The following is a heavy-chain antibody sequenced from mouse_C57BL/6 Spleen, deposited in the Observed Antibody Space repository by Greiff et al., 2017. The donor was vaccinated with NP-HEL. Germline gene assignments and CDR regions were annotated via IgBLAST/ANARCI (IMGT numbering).Heavy chain of an antibody. CDR1: GYAFSSYW. CDR2: IYPGDGDT. V-gene: IGHV1-80*01. J-gene: IGHJ2*01. D-gene: IGHD2-4*01. CDR3: ARYDDFLFDY. Sequence: VKLMESGAELVKPGASVKISCKASGYAFSSYWMNWVKQRPGKGLEWIGQIYPGDGDTNYNGKFKGKATLTADKSSSTAYMQLSSLTSEDSAVYFCARYDDFLFDYWGQGTTLTVSS.